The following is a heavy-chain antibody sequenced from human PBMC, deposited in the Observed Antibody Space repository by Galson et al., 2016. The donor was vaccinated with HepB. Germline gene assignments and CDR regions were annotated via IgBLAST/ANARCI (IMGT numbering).Heavy chain of an antibody. CDR1: GFTVTSNW. D-gene: IGHD1-14*01. CDR3: PNHRG. V-gene: IGHV3-7*03. Sequence: SLRLSCAASGFTVTSNWMHWVRQAPGKGLEWVANINQGGGEKYYVDSVKGRFTISRDNTKNSLYLQMNSRRAEHTAVYYCPNHRGWGQGTMVTVSS. J-gene: IGHJ4*02. CDR2: INQGGGEK.